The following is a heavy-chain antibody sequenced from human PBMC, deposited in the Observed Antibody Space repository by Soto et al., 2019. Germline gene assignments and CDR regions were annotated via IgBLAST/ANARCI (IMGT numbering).Heavy chain of an antibody. J-gene: IGHJ5*02. CDR1: GGSFRGYY. V-gene: IGHV4-34*01. CDR2: INQSGGG. Sequence: QVQLQQWGAGLLKPSATVSLTCAVSGGSFRGYYWKWFRQPPGKGLESMGEINQSGGGNYSPSLKSRVTISIDKSKNQCSLQLNSVTAADPAVYYGATWPFGWQQVAWSQGTLVTVSS. D-gene: IGHD3-3*01. CDR3: ATWPFGWQQVA.